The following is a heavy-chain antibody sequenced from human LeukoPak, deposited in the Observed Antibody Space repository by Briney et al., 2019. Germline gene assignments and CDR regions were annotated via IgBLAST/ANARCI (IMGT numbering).Heavy chain of an antibody. CDR1: GDSFSGSPAV. D-gene: IGHD3-10*01. J-gene: IGHJ4*02. CDR2: AYYRSKWYI. V-gene: IGHV6-1*01. Sequence: SQTLSLTCAISGDSFSGSPAVWNWLRQSPSRGLEWLVMAYYRSKWYIDYAVSVKGRITITPDTSKNQFSLQLNSVAPEDTAVYYCARGAVRGGTNFDYWGQGTLVTVSS. CDR3: ARGAVRGGTNFDY.